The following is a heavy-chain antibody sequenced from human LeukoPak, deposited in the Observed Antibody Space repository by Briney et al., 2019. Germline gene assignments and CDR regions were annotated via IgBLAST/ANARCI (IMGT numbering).Heavy chain of an antibody. J-gene: IGHJ4*02. CDR1: GFSLSTSGMC. D-gene: IGHD6-19*01. CDR3: ARIDYSSGWLTSDY. Sequence: GSGPALVKPTQTLTLTCTFSGFSLSTSGMCVSWIRQPPGEALEWLARIDWDDDKYYSTSLKTRLTISKDTSKNQVVLTMTNMDPVDTATYYCARIDYSSGWLTSDYWGQGTLVTVSS. CDR2: IDWDDDK. V-gene: IGHV2-70*11.